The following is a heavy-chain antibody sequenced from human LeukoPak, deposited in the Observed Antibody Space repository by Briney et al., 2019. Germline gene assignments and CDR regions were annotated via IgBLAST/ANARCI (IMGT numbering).Heavy chain of an antibody. Sequence: GESLKISCKGSGYSFTSYWIGWVRQMPGKGLEWMGIIYPGDSDTRYSPSFQGQVTISADKSISTAYLQWSSLKASDTAMYYCARPRPNKYSSSWFGMDVWGQGTTVTVSS. D-gene: IGHD6-13*01. V-gene: IGHV5-51*01. J-gene: IGHJ6*02. CDR3: ARPRPNKYSSSWFGMDV. CDR2: IYPGDSDT. CDR1: GYSFTSYW.